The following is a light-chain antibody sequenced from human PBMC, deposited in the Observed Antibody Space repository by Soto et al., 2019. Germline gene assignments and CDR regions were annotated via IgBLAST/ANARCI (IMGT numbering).Light chain of an antibody. CDR1: QSISSW. J-gene: IGKJ4*01. CDR3: QQYNSYSELT. Sequence: DIQMTQSPSTLSASVGDRVTITCRASQSISSWLAWYQQKPGKAPKLLIYDASSLERGVPSRSSGSGSGTEFTLTISSLQPDDFATYYCQQYNSYSELTFGGGTKVEIK. CDR2: DAS. V-gene: IGKV1-5*01.